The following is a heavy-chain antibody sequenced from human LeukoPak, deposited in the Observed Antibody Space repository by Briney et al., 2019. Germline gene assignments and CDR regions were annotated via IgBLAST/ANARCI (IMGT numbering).Heavy chain of an antibody. Sequence: ASVKVSRKASGYNFRDYYIHWVRHAPGQGLEWMGWINPHSGGTRYAPKFQGRVTMSRDTSINTAYMELRRLRSDDTAVFYCARVDRLYERTYPAGYDIWGQGTRVTVSS. CDR3: ARVDRLYERTYPAGYDI. CDR1: GYNFRDYY. D-gene: IGHD6-25*01. CDR2: INPHSGGT. J-gene: IGHJ3*02. V-gene: IGHV1-2*02.